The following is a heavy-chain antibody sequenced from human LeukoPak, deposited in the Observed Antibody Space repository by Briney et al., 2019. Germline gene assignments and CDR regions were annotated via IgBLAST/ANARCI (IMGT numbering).Heavy chain of an antibody. V-gene: IGHV3-15*01. CDR2: IKSKTDGGTT. CDR1: GFTFSNAW. J-gene: IGHJ4*02. Sequence: GGSLRLSCAASGFTFSNAWMSWVRQAPGKGLEWVGRIKSKTDGGTTDYAAPVNGRFTISRDDSKNTLYLQMNSLKTEDTAVYYCTTDTESPYYYDSSVWGQGTLVTVSS. CDR3: TTDTESPYYYDSSV. D-gene: IGHD3-22*01.